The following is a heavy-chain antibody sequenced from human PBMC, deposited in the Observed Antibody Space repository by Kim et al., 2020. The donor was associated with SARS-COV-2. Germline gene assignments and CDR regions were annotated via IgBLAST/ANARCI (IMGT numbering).Heavy chain of an antibody. CDR3: ARAYYYDSSGSWGGYYYYYGMDA. J-gene: IGHJ6*02. CDR1: GGSISSYY. V-gene: IGHV4-59*13. CDR2: IYYSGST. Sequence: SETLSLTCTVSGGSISSYYWSWIRQPPGKGLEWIGYIYYSGSTNYNPSLKSRVTISVDTSKNQFSLKLSSVTAADTAVYYCARAYYYDSSGSWGGYYYYYGMDAWGQGTTGTVSS. D-gene: IGHD3-22*01.